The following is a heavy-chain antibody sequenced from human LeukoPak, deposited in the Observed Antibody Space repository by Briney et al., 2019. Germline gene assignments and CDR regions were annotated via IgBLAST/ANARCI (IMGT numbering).Heavy chain of an antibody. Sequence: PSETLSLTCSVSGGFFSIYYWSWIRHPPGKALEWIGYIYYSGRTSYNPSLKSRVTISVDTSKTQFSLRLSSVTAADTALYYCARDAQPGPSSSWYRGYRRPWGEGTLVTV. CDR3: ARDAQPGPSSSWYRGYRRP. D-gene: IGHD6-13*01. J-gene: IGHJ4*02. CDR1: GGFFSIYY. CDR2: IYYSGRT. V-gene: IGHV4-59*01.